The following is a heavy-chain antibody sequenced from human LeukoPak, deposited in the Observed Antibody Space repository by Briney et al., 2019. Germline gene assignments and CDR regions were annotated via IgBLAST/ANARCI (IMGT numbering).Heavy chain of an antibody. CDR2: ISSSSSYI. CDR3: AKDCSSATCSASFDY. V-gene: IGHV3-21*04. D-gene: IGHD2-2*01. J-gene: IGHJ4*02. CDR1: GFTFSSYS. Sequence: GGSLRLSCAASGFTFSSYSMNWVRQAPGKGLEWVSSISSSSSYIYYADSVKGRFTISRDNSKNTLYLQMNSLRVEDTAVYYCAKDCSSATCSASFDYWGQGTLVTVSA.